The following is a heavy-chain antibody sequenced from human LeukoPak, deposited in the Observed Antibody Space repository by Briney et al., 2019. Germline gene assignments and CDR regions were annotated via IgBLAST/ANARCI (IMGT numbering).Heavy chain of an antibody. CDR1: VYSISSGYY. Sequence: SETLSLTCTVSVYSISSGYYWVWIRQPPGKGLEWIGSIYHSGSTYYNPSLKSRVTISVDTSKNQFSLKLSSVTAADTAVYYCARVNYYDSSGYFSPGEYFDYWGQGTLVTVSS. CDR3: ARVNYYDSSGYFSPGEYFDY. J-gene: IGHJ4*02. V-gene: IGHV4-38-2*02. CDR2: IYHSGST. D-gene: IGHD3-22*01.